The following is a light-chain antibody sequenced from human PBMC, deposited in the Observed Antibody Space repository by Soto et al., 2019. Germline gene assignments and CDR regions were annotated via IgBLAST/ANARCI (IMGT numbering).Light chain of an antibody. CDR2: LNSDGSH. CDR1: SGHSSYA. Sequence: QSVLTQSPSASASLGASVKLTCTLSSGHSSYAIAWHQQQPEKGPRYLMKLNSDGSHSKGDGIPDRFSGSSSGAERYLTISSLQSEDEADYYFQIWGTGIPYGFGTGTKVTVL. J-gene: IGLJ1*01. CDR3: QIWGTGIPYG. V-gene: IGLV4-69*01.